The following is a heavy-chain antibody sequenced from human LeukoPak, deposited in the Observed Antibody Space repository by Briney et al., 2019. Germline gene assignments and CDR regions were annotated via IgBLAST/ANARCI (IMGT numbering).Heavy chain of an antibody. V-gene: IGHV3-21*06. CDR1: GLTFSTSG. D-gene: IGHD1-14*01. Sequence: GGSLRLSCTASGLTFSTSGFNWVRQAPGKGLEWVASIGPTGSDRYHADSIKGRFTISRDNADNFLYLQMNSMRAEDTAVYYCATETNGRHYDYWGQGTLLTVSS. J-gene: IGHJ4*02. CDR3: ATETNGRHYDY. CDR2: IGPTGSDR.